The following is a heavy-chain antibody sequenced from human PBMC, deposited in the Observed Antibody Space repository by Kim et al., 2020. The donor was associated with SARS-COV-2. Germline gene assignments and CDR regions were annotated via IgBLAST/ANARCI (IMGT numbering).Heavy chain of an antibody. V-gene: IGHV3-53*01. Sequence: GGSLRLSCAASGFTVSSNYMSWVRQAPGKGLEWVSVIYSGGSTYYADSVKGRFTISRDNSKNTLYLQMNSLRAEDTAVYYCARDIARAGWFDPWGQGTLVTVSS. CDR2: IYSGGST. CDR1: GFTVSSNY. CDR3: ARDIARAGWFDP. J-gene: IGHJ5*02. D-gene: IGHD3-16*02.